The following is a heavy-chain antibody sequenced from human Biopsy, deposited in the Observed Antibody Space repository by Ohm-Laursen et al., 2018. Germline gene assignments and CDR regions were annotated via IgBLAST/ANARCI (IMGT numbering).Heavy chain of an antibody. CDR3: ARGRNPVWFGEDLDY. CDR1: GGTFGNYA. V-gene: IGHV1-8*02. D-gene: IGHD3-10*01. CDR2: MNPNSGNT. Sequence: ASVKVSCKVSGGTFGNYAISWVRQAPGQGLEWMGWMNPNSGNTGYAQKFQGRVTMTRNTSISTAYMEVSSLRSEDTAVYYCARGRNPVWFGEDLDYWGQGTPVTVSS. J-gene: IGHJ4*02.